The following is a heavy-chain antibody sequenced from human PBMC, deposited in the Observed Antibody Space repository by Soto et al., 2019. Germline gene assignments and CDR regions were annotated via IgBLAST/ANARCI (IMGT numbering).Heavy chain of an antibody. D-gene: IGHD3-22*01. CDR1: GDSVPISDYY. V-gene: IGHV4-39*01. CDR2: IHYSGST. Sequence: QLQLQESGPGLVKPSETLYLTCTVSGDSVPISDYYWGWIRQPTGKGLEWIGSIHYSGSTYDNPSLKGRVTISGDTSKKQFSRKLTSVTAADAAVYDWAGHDSGGYYAEYWGQGTLVTVSA. J-gene: IGHJ4*02. CDR3: AGHDSGGYYAEY.